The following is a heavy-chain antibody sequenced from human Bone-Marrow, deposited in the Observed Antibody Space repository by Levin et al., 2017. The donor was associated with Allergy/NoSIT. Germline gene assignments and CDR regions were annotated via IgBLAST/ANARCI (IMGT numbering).Heavy chain of an antibody. CDR1: GFDVSRNY. V-gene: IGHV3-53*01. Sequence: GGSLRLSCAVSGFDVSRNYMAWLRQAPGKGLEWVSIIYSGGDAYYVDPVRGRFTISRDNTKNALYLQMHSLRAEDTAVYYCTRKTDSGGSGDFWGQGTLVTVSS. J-gene: IGHJ4*02. CDR3: TRKTDSGGSGDF. D-gene: IGHD3-22*01. CDR2: IYSGGDA.